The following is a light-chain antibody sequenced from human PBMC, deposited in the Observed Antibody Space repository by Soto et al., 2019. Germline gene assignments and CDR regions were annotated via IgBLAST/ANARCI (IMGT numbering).Light chain of an antibody. V-gene: IGLV2-14*01. CDR1: SSDVGGYNY. Sequence: QSALTQPASVSGSPGQSITISCTGTSSDVGGYNYVPWYQQHPGKAPKLMIYDVSNRPSGVSTRFSGSKSGNTASLTISGLQAEDEADYYCSSYTSSSTRVVFGGGTKLTVL. CDR3: SSYTSSSTRVV. J-gene: IGLJ2*01. CDR2: DVS.